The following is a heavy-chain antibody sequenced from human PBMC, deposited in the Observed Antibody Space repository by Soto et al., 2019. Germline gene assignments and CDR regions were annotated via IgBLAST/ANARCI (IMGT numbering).Heavy chain of an antibody. D-gene: IGHD3-22*01. J-gene: IGHJ4*02. V-gene: IGHV1-69*02. CDR1: GGTFSSYT. Sequence: ASVKVSCKASGGTFSSYTISWVRQAPGQGLEWMGRIIPILGIANYAQKFQGRVTITADKSTSTAYMELSSLRSEDTAVYYCARGYYDSSGYYSPGPLDYWGQGTLVTVSS. CDR2: IIPILGIA. CDR3: ARGYYDSSGYYSPGPLDY.